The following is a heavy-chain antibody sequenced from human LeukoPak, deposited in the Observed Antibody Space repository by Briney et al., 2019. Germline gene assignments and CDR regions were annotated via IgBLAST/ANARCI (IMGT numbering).Heavy chain of an antibody. CDR2: IYSGGST. CDR3: ARGSGGATFDY. Sequence: PGGSLRLSCAASGFTVSSNYMSWVRHAPGKGLEWVSVIYSGGSTYYADSVKGRFTISRDNSKNTLYLQMNSLRAEDTAVYYCARGSGGATFDYWGQGTLVTVSS. D-gene: IGHD1-26*01. J-gene: IGHJ4*02. CDR1: GFTVSSNY. V-gene: IGHV3-66*02.